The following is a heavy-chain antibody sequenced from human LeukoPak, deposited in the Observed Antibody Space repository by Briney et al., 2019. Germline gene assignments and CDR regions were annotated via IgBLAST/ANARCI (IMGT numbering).Heavy chain of an antibody. J-gene: IGHJ5*02. CDR1: GFTFSSYW. CDR2: IKQDGSEK. V-gene: IGHV3-7*03. D-gene: IGHD2-15*01. CDR3: ARDGPWWYCSGGSCYRRVRNWFDP. Sequence: PGGSLRLSCAASGFTFSSYWMSWVRQAPGKGLEWVANIKQDGSEKYYVDSVKGRFTISRDNAKNSLYLQMNSLRAEDTAVYYCARDGPWWYCSGGSCYRRVRNWFDPWGQGTLVTVSS.